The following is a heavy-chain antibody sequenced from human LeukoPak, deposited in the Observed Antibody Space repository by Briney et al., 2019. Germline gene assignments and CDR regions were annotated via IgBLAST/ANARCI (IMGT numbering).Heavy chain of an antibody. CDR2: IYSNGDT. J-gene: IGHJ4*02. Sequence: GGSLRLSCAASGLTVTNNYWNWVRQPPGKGPEWIPLIYSNGDTRHADSVKGRFTFSRDNSKNTLYLQMNSLRAEDTAVYYCTYGDYPLTYWGQGTLVSVSS. CDR1: GLTVTNNY. D-gene: IGHD4-17*01. V-gene: IGHV3-66*01. CDR3: TYGDYPLTY.